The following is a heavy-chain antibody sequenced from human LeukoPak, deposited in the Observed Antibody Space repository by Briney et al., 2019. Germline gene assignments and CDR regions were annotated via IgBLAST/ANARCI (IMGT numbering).Heavy chain of an antibody. Sequence: SETLSLTCTVSGGSISSYYWSWIRQPPAKGLEWIGYIYYSGSTNYNPSLKSRVTISVNTSKNHFSLKLSSVTAADTAVYYCARCSYWYFDLWGRGTLVTVSS. D-gene: IGHD3-10*02. CDR1: GGSISSYY. J-gene: IGHJ2*01. V-gene: IGHV4-59*01. CDR3: ARCSYWYFDL. CDR2: IYYSGST.